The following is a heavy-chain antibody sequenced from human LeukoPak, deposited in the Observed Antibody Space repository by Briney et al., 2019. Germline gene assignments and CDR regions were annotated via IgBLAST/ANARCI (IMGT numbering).Heavy chain of an antibody. Sequence: APVKVSCKASGYTFTSYGISWVRQAPGQGLEWMGWISAYNGNTNYAQKLQGRVTMTTDTSTSTAYMELRSLRSDDTAVYYCASLHCSGGSCYELWGQGTLVTVSS. CDR1: GYTFTSYG. D-gene: IGHD2-15*01. J-gene: IGHJ4*02. CDR2: ISAYNGNT. V-gene: IGHV1-18*01. CDR3: ASLHCSGGSCYEL.